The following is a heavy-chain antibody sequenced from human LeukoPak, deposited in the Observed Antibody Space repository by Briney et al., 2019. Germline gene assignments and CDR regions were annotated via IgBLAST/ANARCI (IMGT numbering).Heavy chain of an antibody. CDR2: ISGSGGST. CDR3: AKGVGAARPTRMVYFDY. CDR1: GFTFSSYA. Sequence: PGGSLRLSRAASGFTFSSYAMSWVRQAPGKGLEWGSAISGSGGSTYYADSVKGRFTISRDNSKNTLYLQMNSLRAEDTAVYYCAKGVGAARPTRMVYFDYWGQGTLVTVSS. J-gene: IGHJ4*02. V-gene: IGHV3-23*01. D-gene: IGHD6-6*01.